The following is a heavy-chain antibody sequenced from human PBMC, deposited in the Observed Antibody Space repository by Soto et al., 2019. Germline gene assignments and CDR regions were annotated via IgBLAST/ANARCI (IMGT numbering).Heavy chain of an antibody. CDR2: ISGSGGST. J-gene: IGHJ4*02. CDR3: SRRGSGSYYDY. CDR1: GFTFSSYA. V-gene: IGHV3-23*01. D-gene: IGHD1-26*01. Sequence: GGSLRLSCAASGFTFSSYAMRWVRQAPVKGLEWVSAISGSGGSTYYADSVKGRFAISRDNSKNTLYLQMNSLRAEDTAVYYCSRRGSGSYYDYWGQGTLVTVSS.